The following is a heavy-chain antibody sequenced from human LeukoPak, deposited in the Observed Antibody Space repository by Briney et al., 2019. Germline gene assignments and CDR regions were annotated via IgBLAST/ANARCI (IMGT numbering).Heavy chain of an antibody. D-gene: IGHD3-22*01. CDR1: GFTVNSNY. CDR2: IDGGGGRT. V-gene: IGHV3-23*01. J-gene: IGHJ4*02. Sequence: GGSLRLSCAASGFTVNSNYMSWVRQAPGVGLEWVSAIDGGGGRTWHADSVRGRFTISRDNSKNTLFMQMNSLRAEDTAVYYCAKDFYDSSGSRYDYWGQGTLVTVSS. CDR3: AKDFYDSSGSRYDY.